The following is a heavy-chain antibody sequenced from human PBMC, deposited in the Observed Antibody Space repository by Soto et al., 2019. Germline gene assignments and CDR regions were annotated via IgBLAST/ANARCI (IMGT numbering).Heavy chain of an antibody. CDR2: VYHTGRT. CDR1: DGYISSYS. J-gene: IGHJ4*02. D-gene: IGHD3-3*01. CDR3: ARDFAYFDS. Sequence: PSETRSLTCTVSDGYISSYSWSWIRQPPGKGLEWIGYVYHTGRTSYNPSLKSRVSISMDTSKNQFSLNLDSVTAADTAVYFCARDFAYFDSWGQGTLVTVSS. V-gene: IGHV4-59*01.